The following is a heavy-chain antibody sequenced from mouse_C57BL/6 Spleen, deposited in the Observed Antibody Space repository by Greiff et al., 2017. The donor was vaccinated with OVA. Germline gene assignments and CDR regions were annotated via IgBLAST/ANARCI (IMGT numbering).Heavy chain of an antibody. CDR2: IDPSDSET. CDR3: ARSYDGYYWYFDV. V-gene: IGHV1-52*01. J-gene: IGHJ1*03. CDR1: GYTFTSYW. Sequence: QVQLKESGAELVRPGSSVKLSCKASGYTFTSYWMHWVKQRPIQGLEWIGNIDPSDSETHYNQKFKDKATLTVDKSSSTAYMQLSSLTSEDSAVYYCARSYDGYYWYFDVWGTGTTVTVSS. D-gene: IGHD2-3*01.